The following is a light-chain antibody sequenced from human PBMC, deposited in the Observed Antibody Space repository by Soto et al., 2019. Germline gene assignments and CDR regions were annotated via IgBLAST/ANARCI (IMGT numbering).Light chain of an antibody. CDR1: SSDVGGYNY. CDR3: SSFTISHTWV. J-gene: IGLJ3*02. CDR2: EVS. Sequence: QSVLTQPASVSGSPGLSITISCTGTSSDVGGYNYVSWYQQHPGKAPKLMIYEVSNRPSGVSNRFSGSKSGNTASLTISGLQAEDEADYYCSSFTISHTWVFGGGTKLTVL. V-gene: IGLV2-14*01.